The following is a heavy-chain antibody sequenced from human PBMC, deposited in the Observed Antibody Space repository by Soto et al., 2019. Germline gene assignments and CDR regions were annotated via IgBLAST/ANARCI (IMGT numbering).Heavy chain of an antibody. CDR2: IYYSGIN. CDR3: ASKPSNWNTWMIY. V-gene: IGHV4-39*07. J-gene: IGHJ4*02. D-gene: IGHD1-1*01. CDR1: GGSITSGSSY. Sequence: SETLSLTCTVSGGSITSGSSYWGWIRQPPGKGLEWIGSIYYSGINKYNPSIRSPVTISVDKSNNHFSLKMRSVTAADTAVYYCASKPSNWNTWMIYWGPGIQVTVSS.